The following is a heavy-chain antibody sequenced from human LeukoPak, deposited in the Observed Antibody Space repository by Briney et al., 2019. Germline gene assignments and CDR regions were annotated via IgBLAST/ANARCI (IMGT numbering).Heavy chain of an antibody. Sequence: GGSLRLSCAASGFTLSSYWMSWVRHAPGEGLEWVANIKQDVSEKYYVDSVKGRFTISRDNAKNSLYLQMNSLRAEDTAVYYCARVATTNTHDDRAFDIWGQGTMVTVSS. V-gene: IGHV3-7*01. CDR2: IKQDVSEK. CDR3: ARVATTNTHDDRAFDI. D-gene: IGHD5-12*01. CDR1: GFTLSSYW. J-gene: IGHJ3*02.